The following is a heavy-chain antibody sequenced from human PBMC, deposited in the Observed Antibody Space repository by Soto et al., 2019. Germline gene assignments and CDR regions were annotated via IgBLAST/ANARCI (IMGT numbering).Heavy chain of an antibody. CDR2: INAGNGNT. CDR1: GYTFTSYA. J-gene: IGHJ4*02. D-gene: IGHD3-10*01. Sequence: ASVKVSCKASGYTFTSYAMHWVRQAPGQRLEWMGWINAGNGNTKYSQKFQGRVTITRDTSASTAYMELSSLRSEDTAVYYCAGVLITMVRGVEYYFDYWGQGTLVTVSS. CDR3: AGVLITMVRGVEYYFDY. V-gene: IGHV1-3*01.